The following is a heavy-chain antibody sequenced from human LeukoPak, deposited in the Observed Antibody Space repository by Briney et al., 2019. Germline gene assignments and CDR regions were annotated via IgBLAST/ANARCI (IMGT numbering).Heavy chain of an antibody. J-gene: IGHJ4*02. V-gene: IGHV4-39*07. CDR3: ARDQGQLARVDY. Sequence: SETLSLTCTVSGGSISSSSYYWGWIRQPPGKGLKWIGSIYYSGSTYYNPSLKSRVTISVDTSKNQFSLKLSSVTAADTAVYYCARDQGQLARVDYWGQGTLDTVSS. D-gene: IGHD6-13*01. CDR1: GGSISSSSYY. CDR2: IYYSGST.